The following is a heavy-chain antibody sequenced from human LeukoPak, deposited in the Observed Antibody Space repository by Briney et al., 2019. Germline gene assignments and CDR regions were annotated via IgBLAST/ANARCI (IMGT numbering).Heavy chain of an antibody. CDR3: AKGGSFYDSSGYADF. Sequence: GGSLRLSCAASGFTFSSYAMSWVRQAPGKGLEWVSAISGSGSSTYYADSVKGRFTISRDNSKNTLSLQMNSLRAEDTAVYYCAKGGSFYDSSGYADFWGQGTLVTVSS. CDR2: ISGSGSST. J-gene: IGHJ4*02. V-gene: IGHV3-23*01. CDR1: GFTFSSYA. D-gene: IGHD3-22*01.